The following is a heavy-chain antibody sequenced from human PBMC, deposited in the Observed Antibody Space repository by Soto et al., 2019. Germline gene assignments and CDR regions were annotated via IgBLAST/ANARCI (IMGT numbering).Heavy chain of an antibody. CDR2: FSHPGST. D-gene: IGHD3-9*01. Sequence: SETLSLTCVVSGDSLINGLYSWTWIRQPPGKGLEWIGCFSHPGSTFYTPSLKSRVTISLDMSKKQVSRAADTAVYYCARETHGDYVGYFDPWGQGIQVTVSS. CDR1: GDSLINGLYS. J-gene: IGHJ5*02. V-gene: IGHV4-30-2*01. CDR3: ARETHGDYVGYFDP.